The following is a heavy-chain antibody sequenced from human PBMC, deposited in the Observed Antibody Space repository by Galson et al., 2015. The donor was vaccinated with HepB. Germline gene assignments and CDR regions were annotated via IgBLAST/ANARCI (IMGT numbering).Heavy chain of an antibody. CDR3: ARDRKKVLRFLEWHRSDAFDI. J-gene: IGHJ3*02. D-gene: IGHD3-3*01. CDR2: ISSSGSTI. Sequence: SLRLSCAASGFTFSDYYMSWIRQAPGKGLEWVSYISSSGSTIYYADSVKGRFTISRDNAKNSLYLQMNSLRAEDTAVYYCARDRKKVLRFLEWHRSDAFDIWGQGTMVTVSS. V-gene: IGHV3-11*01. CDR1: GFTFSDYY.